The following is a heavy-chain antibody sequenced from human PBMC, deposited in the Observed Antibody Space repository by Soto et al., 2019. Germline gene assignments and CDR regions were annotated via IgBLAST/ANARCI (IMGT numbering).Heavy chain of an antibody. D-gene: IGHD3-22*01. Sequence: EVQLLESGGGLVQPGGPLGLSCAASGLTFSNYDMTWVRQAPGKGLDWVSTISGSGASTYYADSVKGRFTISRDNSKNTIYQQINSLRVEKTAVYYCASSNYSDRSGYTFPYFDSWGQGSLVIVSS. J-gene: IGHJ4*02. CDR1: GLTFSNYD. CDR2: ISGSGAST. CDR3: ASSNYSDRSGYTFPYFDS. V-gene: IGHV3-23*01.